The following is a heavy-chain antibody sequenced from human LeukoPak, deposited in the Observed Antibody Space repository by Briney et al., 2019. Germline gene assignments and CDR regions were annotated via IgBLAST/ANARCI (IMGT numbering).Heavy chain of an antibody. CDR3: AKDRAPQDY. V-gene: IGHV3-23*01. J-gene: IGHJ4*02. CDR2: ISSSGGST. CDR1: GFTFSLYA. Sequence: PGGSLRLSCAASGFTFSLYAMNWVRQAPGKGLEWVSAISSSGGSTFYADSVKGRFTISRDNSKNTLYLQMNSLRAEDPAVYYCAKDRAPQDYWGQGTLVTVSS.